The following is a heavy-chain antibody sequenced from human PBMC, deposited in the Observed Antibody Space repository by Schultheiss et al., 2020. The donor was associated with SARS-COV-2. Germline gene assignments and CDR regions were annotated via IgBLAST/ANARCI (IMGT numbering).Heavy chain of an antibody. J-gene: IGHJ4*02. CDR2: VSHSGAT. CDR1: GESFNGFS. Sequence: SETLSLTCAVYGESFNGFSWTWIRQSPGKGLEWIGQVSHSGATHYSPSLKSRVTISVDTSKHQFSLRLRSATAADTAVYYCASGVYRFLEWQERDYWGQGTLVTVSS. CDR3: ASGVYRFLEWQERDY. V-gene: IGHV4-34*01. D-gene: IGHD3-3*01.